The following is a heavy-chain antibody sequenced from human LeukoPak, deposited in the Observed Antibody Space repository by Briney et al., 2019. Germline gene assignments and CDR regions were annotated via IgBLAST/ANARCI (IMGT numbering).Heavy chain of an antibody. V-gene: IGHV3-7*01. Sequence: GGSLRLSCAASGFTFSSYAMSWVRQAPGKGLEWVANIKQDGSEKYYVDSVKGRFTISRDNAKNSLYLQMNSLRGEDTAVYYCVNLRDCWGQGTLVTVSS. CDR2: IKQDGSEK. J-gene: IGHJ4*02. CDR3: VNLRDC. CDR1: GFTFSSYA. D-gene: IGHD3-16*01.